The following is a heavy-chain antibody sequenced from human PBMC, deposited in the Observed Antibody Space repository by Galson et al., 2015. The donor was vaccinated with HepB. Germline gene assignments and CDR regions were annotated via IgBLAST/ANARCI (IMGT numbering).Heavy chain of an antibody. Sequence: SLRLSCAASGFTFSSYWMHWIRQAPGKGLVWVSRINSDGSSTSYADSVKGRFSISRDNAKNTLYLQMNSLRAEDTAVYYCARDPAAATRGYWGQGTLVTVSS. V-gene: IGHV3-74*01. CDR3: ARDPAAATRGY. D-gene: IGHD6-13*01. J-gene: IGHJ4*02. CDR2: INSDGSST. CDR1: GFTFSSYW.